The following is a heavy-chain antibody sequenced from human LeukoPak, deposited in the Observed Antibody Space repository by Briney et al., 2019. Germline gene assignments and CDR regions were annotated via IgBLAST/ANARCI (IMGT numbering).Heavy chain of an antibody. V-gene: IGHV3-23*01. D-gene: IGHD6-19*01. CDR2: ISGSGGST. Sequence: PGGSLRLSCAASGFTFSSYVMNWVRQAPGKGLEWISVISGSGGSTYYADSVKGRFTVSRDNSKNTLFLQMNSLRPEDTALYYCAREWTYSSGWSASGYWGQGTLVTVSS. CDR1: GFTFSSYV. CDR3: AREWTYSSGWSASGY. J-gene: IGHJ4*02.